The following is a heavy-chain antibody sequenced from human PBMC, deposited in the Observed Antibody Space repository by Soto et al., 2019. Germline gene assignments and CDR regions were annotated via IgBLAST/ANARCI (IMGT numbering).Heavy chain of an antibody. V-gene: IGHV5-10-1*01. CDR3: ARHPPPNYDILTGSYYYGMDV. Sequence: PGESLKISCKGSGYSFTSYWISWVRQMPGKGLEWMGRIGPSDSYTNYSPSFQGHVTISADKSISTAYLQWSSLKASDTAMYYCARHPPPNYDILTGSYYYGMDVWGQGTTVTVSS. CDR2: IGPSDSYT. D-gene: IGHD3-9*01. CDR1: GYSFTSYW. J-gene: IGHJ6*02.